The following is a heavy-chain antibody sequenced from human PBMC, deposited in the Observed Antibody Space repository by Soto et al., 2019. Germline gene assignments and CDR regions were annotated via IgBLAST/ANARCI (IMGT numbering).Heavy chain of an antibody. Sequence: ASVKVSCKASGYTFTSYDINWVRQATGQGLEWMGWMNPNSGNTGYAQKFQGRVTMTRNTSISTAYMELSSLRSEDTAVYYCARVKDTMVRGVINSFDYWGQGTLVTVSS. J-gene: IGHJ4*02. V-gene: IGHV1-8*01. CDR3: ARVKDTMVRGVINSFDY. CDR2: MNPNSGNT. D-gene: IGHD3-10*01. CDR1: GYTFTSYD.